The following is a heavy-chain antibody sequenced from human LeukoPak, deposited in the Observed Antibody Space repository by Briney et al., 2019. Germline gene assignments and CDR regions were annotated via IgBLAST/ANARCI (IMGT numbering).Heavy chain of an antibody. CDR2: ISSSSYI. D-gene: IGHD3-22*01. CDR1: GFTFSSYS. V-gene: IGHV3-21*01. J-gene: IGHJ4*02. Sequence: GGSLRLSCAASGFTFSSYSMNWVRQAPGRGLEWVSSISSSSYIYYADSVKGRFTISRDNAKNSLYLQMNSLRAEDTAVYYCARDWQNYYYDSSGYYSDWGQGTLVTVSS. CDR3: ARDWQNYYYDSSGYYSD.